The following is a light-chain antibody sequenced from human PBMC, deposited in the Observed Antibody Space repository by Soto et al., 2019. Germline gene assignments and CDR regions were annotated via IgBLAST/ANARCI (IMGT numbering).Light chain of an antibody. CDR2: RNN. Sequence: QAVVIQPPSASGTPGQRVTISCSGSSSNIGSNYVYWYQHRPGTAPKLLIYRNNQRPSGVPDRFSGSKSGTSASLAISGLRSEDEADYYCAAWDDSLRGVVFGGGTKLTV. J-gene: IGLJ2*01. V-gene: IGLV1-47*01. CDR1: SSNIGSNY. CDR3: AAWDDSLRGVV.